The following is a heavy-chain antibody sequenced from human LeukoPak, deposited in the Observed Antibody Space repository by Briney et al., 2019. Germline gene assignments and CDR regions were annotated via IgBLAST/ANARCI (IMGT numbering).Heavy chain of an antibody. CDR2: IKQDGSEK. Sequence: GGSLRLSCAASGFTVSNNYMNWVRQAPGMGLEWVAKIKQDGSEKYYVDSVKGRFTISRDNAKNSLYLQMNSLRAEDTALYYCARVSYYPHDAFDIWGQGTMVTVSS. CDR3: ARVSYYPHDAFDI. J-gene: IGHJ3*02. D-gene: IGHD2-8*01. CDR1: GFTVSNNY. V-gene: IGHV3-7*01.